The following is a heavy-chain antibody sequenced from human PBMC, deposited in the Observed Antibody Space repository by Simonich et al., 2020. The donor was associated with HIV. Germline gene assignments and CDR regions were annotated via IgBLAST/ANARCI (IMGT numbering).Heavy chain of an antibody. D-gene: IGHD3-10*01. Sequence: QVQLQQWGAGLLKPSETLSLTCAVYGGSFSGYYWSWIRQPPGKGLEWIGEINHSVNTNYNPALKNRGTISVDTSKNQFSLKLSSVTAADTAVYYCAREFVYYGSGLSPSWFDPWGQGTLVTVSS. CDR3: AREFVYYGSGLSPSWFDP. V-gene: IGHV4-34*01. J-gene: IGHJ5*02. CDR1: GGSFSGYY. CDR2: INHSVNT.